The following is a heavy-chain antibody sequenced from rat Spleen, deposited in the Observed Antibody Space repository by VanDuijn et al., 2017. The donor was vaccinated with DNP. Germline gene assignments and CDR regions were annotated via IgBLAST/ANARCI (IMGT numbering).Heavy chain of an antibody. Sequence: EVQLVETGGGLVQPGRSLKLSCAASGFTFNNFPMVWVRQAPTKGLEWVAVIGYDGITTYYRDSVKGRFSISRDTAKTTLYLQMDSLRSEDTATYFCARHGRVTTVATYWYFDFWGPGTMVTVSS. CDR1: GFTFNNFP. J-gene: IGHJ1*01. V-gene: IGHV5-7*01. CDR2: IGYDGITT. D-gene: IGHD1-3*01. CDR3: ARHGRVTTVATYWYFDF.